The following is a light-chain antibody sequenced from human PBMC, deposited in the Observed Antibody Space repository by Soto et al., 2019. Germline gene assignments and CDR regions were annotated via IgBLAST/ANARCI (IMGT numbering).Light chain of an antibody. J-gene: IGKJ2*01. Sequence: EIVLTQSPGNLSLSPGERATLSCRASQSVSSSHLGWYQKKPGQAPRLLICEISDRADGIPDRFSGSGSGTDFTHTISRLEPEDSAIYYCQYYGTSPLYTFGQGTKLEI. CDR2: EIS. CDR1: QSVSSSH. V-gene: IGKV3-20*01. CDR3: QYYGTSPLYT.